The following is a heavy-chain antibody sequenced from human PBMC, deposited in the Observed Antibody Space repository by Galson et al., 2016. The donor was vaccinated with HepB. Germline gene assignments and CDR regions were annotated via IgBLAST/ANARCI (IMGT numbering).Heavy chain of an antibody. D-gene: IGHD3-16*01. CDR3: ARGGRKGLWGYYFDY. CDR2: IYYSGST. Sequence: TLSLTCTVSRGSITNSNYYWSWIRQRPGKGLEWIGYIYYSGSTYYNPSLKSRVTISVDTSKNQFFLKLTSLTAADTAVYFCARGGRKGLWGYYFDYWGQGTLVTVSS. V-gene: IGHV4-31*03. CDR1: RGSITNSNYY. J-gene: IGHJ4*02.